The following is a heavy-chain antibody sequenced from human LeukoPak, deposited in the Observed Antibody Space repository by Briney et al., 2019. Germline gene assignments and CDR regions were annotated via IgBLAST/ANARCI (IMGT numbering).Heavy chain of an antibody. CDR1: GFTFSSYV. CDR2: ISGSGGGT. CDR3: ARGWTARGYFDC. Sequence: GGSLRLSCAASGFTFSSYVMSWVRQAPGKGLEWVSAISGSGGGTYYADSVRGRFTISRDNSRNTMYLRMNSLRAEDTAVYYCARGWTARGYFDCWGQGTLVTVSS. J-gene: IGHJ4*02. D-gene: IGHD3/OR15-3a*01. V-gene: IGHV3-23*01.